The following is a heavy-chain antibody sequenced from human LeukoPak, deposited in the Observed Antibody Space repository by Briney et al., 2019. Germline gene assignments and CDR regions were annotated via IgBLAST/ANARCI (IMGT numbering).Heavy chain of an antibody. CDR1: GFTVSRNY. CDR3: GKYRDYYDSSGYRA. V-gene: IGHV3-53*01. D-gene: IGHD3-22*01. Sequence: PGGSLRLSCVASGFTVSRNYMSWVRQAPGKGLEWVSVSYSGGDTYYPDSVKGRFTVSRDNSKNTVYLQMNSLRADDTAVYYCGKYRDYYDSSGYRAWGQGTLVTVSS. J-gene: IGHJ5*02. CDR2: SYSGGDT.